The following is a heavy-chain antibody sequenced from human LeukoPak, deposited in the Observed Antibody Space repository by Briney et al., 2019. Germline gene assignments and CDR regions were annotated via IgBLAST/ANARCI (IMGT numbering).Heavy chain of an antibody. CDR2: INHSGST. CDR1: GGSFSGYY. D-gene: IGHD5-18*01. Sequence: SETLSLTRAVYGGSFSGYYWSWIRQPPGKGLEWIGEINHSGSTNYNPSLKSRVTISVDTSKNQFSLKLSSVTAADTAVYYCARGPIQLWLKDYYYMDVWGKGTTVTVSS. J-gene: IGHJ6*03. CDR3: ARGPIQLWLKDYYYMDV. V-gene: IGHV4-34*01.